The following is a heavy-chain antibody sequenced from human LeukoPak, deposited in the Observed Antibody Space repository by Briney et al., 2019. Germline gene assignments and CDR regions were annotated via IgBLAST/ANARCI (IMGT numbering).Heavy chain of an antibody. CDR2: INPTGGST. CDR1: GYTFPSYF. V-gene: IGHV1-46*01. Sequence: ASVKVSCKASGYTFPSYFMHWVRQAPGQGLEWMGIINPTGGSTTYAQKFQGRVTMTRDTSTSTVYMELSSLRSDDTAVYYCASGPRFGDYWGQGTLVTVSS. CDR3: ASGPRFGDY. J-gene: IGHJ4*02. D-gene: IGHD3-10*01.